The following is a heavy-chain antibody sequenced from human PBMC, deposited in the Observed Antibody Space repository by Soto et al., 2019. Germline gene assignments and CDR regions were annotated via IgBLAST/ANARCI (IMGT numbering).Heavy chain of an antibody. V-gene: IGHV1-18*04. J-gene: IGHJ4*02. CDR1: GYTFTSYG. CDR2: ISAYNGNT. Sequence: ASVKVSCKASGYTFTSYGISWVRQAPRQGLEWMGWISAYNGNTNYAQKLQGRVTMTTDTSTSTAYMELRSLRSDDTAVYYCARDLRSIAVAGTRLIDYWGQGTLVTVSS. D-gene: IGHD6-19*01. CDR3: ARDLRSIAVAGTRLIDY.